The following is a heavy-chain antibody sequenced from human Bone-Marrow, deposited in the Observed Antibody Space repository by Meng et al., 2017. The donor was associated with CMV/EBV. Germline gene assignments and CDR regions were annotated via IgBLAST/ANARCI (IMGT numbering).Heavy chain of an antibody. D-gene: IGHD4-23*01. V-gene: IGHV4-39*07. J-gene: IGHJ6*02. CDR3: ARGHLSRGNSGYYYYGMDV. CDR1: GGSVSSGSYY. Sequence: SETLSLTCTVSGGSVSSGSYYWSWIRQPPGKGLEWIGEINHSGSTNYNPSLKSRVTISVDTSKNQFSLKLSSVTAADTAVYYCARGHLSRGNSGYYYYGMDVWGQGTTVTVSS. CDR2: INHSGST.